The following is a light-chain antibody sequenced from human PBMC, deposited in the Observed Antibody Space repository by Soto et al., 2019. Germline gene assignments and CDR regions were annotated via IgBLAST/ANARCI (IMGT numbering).Light chain of an antibody. CDR1: SSNIGSNY. CDR2: RNN. V-gene: IGLV1-47*01. CDR3: AAWDDSLSGVV. J-gene: IGLJ2*01. Sequence: QSALTQPPSASGTPGQRVTISCSGSSSNIGSNYVYWYQQLPGTAPKLLIYRNNQRPSGVPDRFSGSKSGTSASLAISGLRSEDEADYYCAAWDDSLSGVVFGAGTKLTVL.